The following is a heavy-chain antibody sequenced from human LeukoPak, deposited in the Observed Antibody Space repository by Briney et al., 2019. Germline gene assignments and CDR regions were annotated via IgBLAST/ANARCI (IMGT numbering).Heavy chain of an antibody. Sequence: GGSLRLSCAASGFTFSSYAMHWVRQAPGKGLEYVSAISSNGGSTYYANSVKGRFTISRDNSKNTPYLQMGSLRAEDMAVYYCARDARAAAGTNWFDPWGQGTLVTVSS. CDR2: ISSNGGST. CDR3: ARDARAAAGTNWFDP. D-gene: IGHD6-13*01. J-gene: IGHJ5*02. V-gene: IGHV3-64*01. CDR1: GFTFSSYA.